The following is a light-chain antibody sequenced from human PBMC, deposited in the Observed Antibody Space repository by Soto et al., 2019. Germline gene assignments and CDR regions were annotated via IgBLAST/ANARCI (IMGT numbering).Light chain of an antibody. CDR2: GAS. J-gene: IGKJ1*01. Sequence: IGLTQTQNTLYFSPGEKATLSCTASQSVSSSYLAWYQQKPGQAPRLLIYGASTRATGIPARFSGSGSGTEFTLTISSLQSEDFAVYYCQQYNNWPRTFGQGTNVDI. CDR3: QQYNNWPRT. CDR1: QSVSSSY. V-gene: IGKV3-15*01.